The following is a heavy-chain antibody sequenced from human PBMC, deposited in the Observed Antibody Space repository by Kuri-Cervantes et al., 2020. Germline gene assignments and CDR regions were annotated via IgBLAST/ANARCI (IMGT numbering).Heavy chain of an antibody. CDR3: AREIWFGEGGY. Sequence: ASVKVSCKASGYSFTSNAVHWVRQAPGQRLEWMGWINAGNGYTKYSQKFQGRVTITRDTSASTAYMELSSLRSEDTAVYYCAREIWFGEGGYWGQGTLVTVSS. D-gene: IGHD3-10*01. V-gene: IGHV1-3*01. J-gene: IGHJ4*02. CDR2: INAGNGYT. CDR1: GYSFTSNA.